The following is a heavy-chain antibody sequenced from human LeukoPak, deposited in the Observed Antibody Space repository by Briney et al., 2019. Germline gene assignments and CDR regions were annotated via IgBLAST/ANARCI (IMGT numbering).Heavy chain of an antibody. V-gene: IGHV3-30-3*01. CDR1: GFTFSSYA. J-gene: IGHJ4*02. Sequence: GGSLRLSCAASGFTFSSYAMHWVRQAPGKGLEWVAVISYDGSNKYYADSVKGRFTISRDNSKNTLYLQMNSLRAEDTAVYYCARDLDYYDSSNSIYWGQGTLVTVSS. D-gene: IGHD3-22*01. CDR2: ISYDGSNK. CDR3: ARDLDYYDSSNSIY.